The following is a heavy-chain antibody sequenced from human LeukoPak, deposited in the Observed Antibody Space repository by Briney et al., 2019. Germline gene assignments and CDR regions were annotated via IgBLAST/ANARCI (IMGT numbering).Heavy chain of an antibody. D-gene: IGHD5-18*01. J-gene: IGHJ4*02. CDR3: ARDGSLSSSSYGSCFDY. V-gene: IGHV6-1*01. Sequence: SQTLSPTCAISGDSVSSNSAAWNWIRQSPSRGLEWLGRTYYRSKWYNDYAVSVKSRITINPDTSKNQFSLQLNSVTPEDTAVYYCARDGSLSSSSYGSCFDYRGQGTLVTVSS. CDR2: TYYRSKWYN. CDR1: GDSVSSNSAA.